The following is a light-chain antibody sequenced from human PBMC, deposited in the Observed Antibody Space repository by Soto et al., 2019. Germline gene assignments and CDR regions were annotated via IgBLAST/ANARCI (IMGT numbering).Light chain of an antibody. Sequence: DFQMTQSPSSLSASVGDRVTITCRASQGIRDALGWYQQKPGKAPKRLIYAASSLQSGVPSRFSGSGSGTEFTLTNSSLQPEDFATYYCLQHNSYPQTFGPGNKVQI. CDR3: LQHNSYPQT. J-gene: IGKJ1*01. CDR2: AAS. V-gene: IGKV1-17*01. CDR1: QGIRDA.